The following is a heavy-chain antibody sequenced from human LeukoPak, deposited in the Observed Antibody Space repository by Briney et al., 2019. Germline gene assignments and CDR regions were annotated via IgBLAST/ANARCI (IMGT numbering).Heavy chain of an antibody. J-gene: IGHJ5*02. CDR3: ARLSRPRYNSAWYEGWFDH. CDR1: AYSFSTYW. Sequence: GASLTLSFTGSAYSFSTYWIGWVRHMPGQGLGWMGVMYLGDSGTRYNPALQGQVNITADKSITTAYLQWSSLKASDTAMYYCARLSRPRYNSAWYEGWFDHWGQGTLVTVSS. CDR2: MYLGDSGT. V-gene: IGHV5-51*01. D-gene: IGHD6-19*01.